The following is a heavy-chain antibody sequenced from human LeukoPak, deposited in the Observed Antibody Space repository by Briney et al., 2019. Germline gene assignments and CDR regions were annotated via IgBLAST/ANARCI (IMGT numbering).Heavy chain of an antibody. J-gene: IGHJ4*02. CDR3: ARTPYYYGSTY. V-gene: IGHV4-39*01. CDR1: GGSISSSTYY. Sequence: PSETLSLTCTVSGGSISSSTYYWGWIRQPPGKGLEWIGSIYYSGSTYYNPSLKSRVTISVDTSKNQFSLKLSSVTAADTAVYYCARTPYYYGSTYWGQGALVTVSS. D-gene: IGHD3-10*01. CDR2: IYYSGST.